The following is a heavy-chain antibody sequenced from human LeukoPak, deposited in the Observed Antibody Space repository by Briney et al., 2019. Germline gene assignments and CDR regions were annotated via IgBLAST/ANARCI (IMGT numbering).Heavy chain of an antibody. Sequence: TGESLRLSCAASGFTFTTYWLGWVRQPPGKGLEWVAVISYDGSNKYYADSVKGRFTISRDNSKNTLYLQMNSLRAEDTAVYYCAKDGYSYGPDYWGQGTLVTVSS. D-gene: IGHD5-18*01. V-gene: IGHV3-30*18. CDR3: AKDGYSYGPDY. J-gene: IGHJ4*02. CDR2: ISYDGSNK. CDR1: GFTFTTYW.